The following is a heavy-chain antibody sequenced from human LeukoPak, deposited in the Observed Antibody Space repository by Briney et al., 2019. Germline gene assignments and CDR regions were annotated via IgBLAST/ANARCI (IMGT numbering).Heavy chain of an antibody. V-gene: IGHV5-51*01. D-gene: IGHD2-15*01. Sequence: GESLKISCKGSGYSFTSYWIGWVRQMPGKGLEWMGIIYPGDSDTRYSPSFQGQVTISADKSISTAYLQWSSLKTEDTAVYYCTTEVVVAATPSSLSYWGQGTLVTVSS. CDR2: IYPGDSDT. CDR1: GYSFTSYW. J-gene: IGHJ4*02. CDR3: TTEVVVAATPSSLSY.